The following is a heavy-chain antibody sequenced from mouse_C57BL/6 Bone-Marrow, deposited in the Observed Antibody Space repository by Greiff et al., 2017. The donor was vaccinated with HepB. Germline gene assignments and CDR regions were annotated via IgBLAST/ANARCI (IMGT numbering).Heavy chain of an antibody. D-gene: IGHD1-1*02. J-gene: IGHJ1*03. CDR2: IYPGSGST. CDR3: ARDYCPTLWYFDV. Sequence: VQLQQPGAELVKPGASVKMSCKASGYTFTSYWITWVKQRPGQGLEWIGDIYPGSGSTNYNEKFKSKATLTVDTSSSTAYMQLSSLTSEDSAVYYCARDYCPTLWYFDVWGTGTTVTVSS. CDR1: GYTFTSYW. V-gene: IGHV1-55*01.